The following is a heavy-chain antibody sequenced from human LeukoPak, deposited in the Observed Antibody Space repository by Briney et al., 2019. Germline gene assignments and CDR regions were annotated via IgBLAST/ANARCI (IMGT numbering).Heavy chain of an antibody. J-gene: IGHJ6*02. CDR2: ISSSGTYI. CDR1: GFTFSTYT. D-gene: IGHD4-23*01. CDR3: AKPLAVVTSNYYGMDV. V-gene: IGHV3-21*04. Sequence: GGSLRLSCAASGFTFSTYTMSWVRQAPGKGLEWVSSISSSGTYIFYADSVKGRFTISRDNAKNSLYLQMNSLRADDTAVYYCAKPLAVVTSNYYGMDVWGQGTTVTVSS.